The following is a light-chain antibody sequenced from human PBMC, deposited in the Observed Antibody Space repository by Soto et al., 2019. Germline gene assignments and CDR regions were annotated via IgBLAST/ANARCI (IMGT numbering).Light chain of an antibody. Sequence: DIQVTQSPSTLSASVGDRVTITCRASQSISSWLAWYQQKSGKAPKLLIYKASSLESGVPSRFSGSGSGTAFTLTISSLQPDDFATYYCQQYTSYPLTFGGGTKVEIK. V-gene: IGKV1-5*03. CDR3: QQYTSYPLT. CDR1: QSISSW. J-gene: IGKJ4*01. CDR2: KAS.